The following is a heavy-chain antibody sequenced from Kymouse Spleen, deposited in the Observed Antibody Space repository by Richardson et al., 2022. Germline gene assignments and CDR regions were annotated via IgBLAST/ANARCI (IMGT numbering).Heavy chain of an antibody. V-gene: IGHV3-33*01. J-gene: IGHJ1*01. D-gene: IGHD6-19*01. CDR1: GFTFSSYG. CDR3: ASLIAVASPAEYFQH. Sequence: QVQLVESGGGVVQPGRSLRLSCAASGFTFSSYGMHWVRQAPGKGLEWVAVIWYDGSNKYYADSVKGRFTISRDNSKNTLYLQMNSLRAEDTAVYYCASLIAVASPAEYFQHWGQGTLVTVSS. CDR2: IWYDGSNK.